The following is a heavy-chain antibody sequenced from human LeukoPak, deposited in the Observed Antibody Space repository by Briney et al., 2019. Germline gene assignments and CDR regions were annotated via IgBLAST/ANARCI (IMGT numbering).Heavy chain of an antibody. J-gene: IGHJ3*02. Sequence: SETLSLTCTVSGGSISSGSYYWSWIRQPAGKGLEWIGRIYTSGSTNYNPSLKSRVTISVDTSKNQFSLKLSSVTAADTAVYYCARVPSYDYVWGSYRLDAFDIWGQGTVVTVSS. D-gene: IGHD3-16*02. CDR2: IYTSGST. CDR3: ARVPSYDYVWGSYRLDAFDI. V-gene: IGHV4-61*02. CDR1: GGSISSGSYY.